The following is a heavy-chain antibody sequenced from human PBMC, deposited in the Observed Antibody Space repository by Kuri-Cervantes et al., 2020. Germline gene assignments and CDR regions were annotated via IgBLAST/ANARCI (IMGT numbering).Heavy chain of an antibody. CDR3: ARDWDDGVSDYYYYGTDV. V-gene: IGHV1-18*01. CDR1: GYTFTSYG. CDR2: ISAYNGNT. Sequence: ASVKVSCMASGYTFTSYGISWVRQAPGQGLEWMGWISAYNGNTNYAQKLQGRVTMTTDTSTSTAYMELRSLRSDDTAVYYCARDWDDGVSDYYYYGTDVWGQGTTVTVSS. D-gene: IGHD1-1*01. J-gene: IGHJ6*02.